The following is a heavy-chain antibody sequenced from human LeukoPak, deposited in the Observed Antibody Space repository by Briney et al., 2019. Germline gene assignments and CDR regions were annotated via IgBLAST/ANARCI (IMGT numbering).Heavy chain of an antibody. D-gene: IGHD1-26*01. Sequence: SETLSLTCAVYGGSFSDYYWSWIRQPPGKGLEWIGEINHSGSTNYNPSLKSRVTISVDTSKNQFSLKLSSVTAADTAVYYCARDPGSSYFDYWGQGTLVTVSS. CDR3: ARDPGSSYFDY. J-gene: IGHJ4*02. V-gene: IGHV4-34*01. CDR2: INHSGST. CDR1: GGSFSDYY.